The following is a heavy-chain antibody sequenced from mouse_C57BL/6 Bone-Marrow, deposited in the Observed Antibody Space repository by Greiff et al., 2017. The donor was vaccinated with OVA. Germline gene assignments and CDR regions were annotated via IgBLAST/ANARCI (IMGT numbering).Heavy chain of an antibody. CDR1: GYTFTSYW. CDR2: IDPSDSYT. D-gene: IGHD1-1*01. Sequence: QVQLQQPGAELVRPGTSVKLSCKASGYTFTSYWMHWVKQRPGQGLEWIGVIDPSDSYTNYNQKFKGKATLTVDTSSSTAYMQLSSLTSEDSAVYYCAREDTTRDYWGQGTSVTVSS. V-gene: IGHV1-59*01. CDR3: AREDTTRDY. J-gene: IGHJ4*01.